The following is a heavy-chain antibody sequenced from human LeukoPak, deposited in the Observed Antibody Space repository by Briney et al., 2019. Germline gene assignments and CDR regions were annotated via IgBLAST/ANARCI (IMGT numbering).Heavy chain of an antibody. CDR2: IHHSGSP. J-gene: IGHJ2*01. Sequence: SGTLSLTCAVSGASIVSNNWWNWFRQSPGKGLEWIGEIHHSGSPNYNPSLKSRVTISVDKSKNEYSLKLTSVTAADTAVYFCARDFGLWGRGTLVSVSS. CDR3: ARDFGL. D-gene: IGHD3-10*01. V-gene: IGHV4-4*02. CDR1: GASIVSNNW.